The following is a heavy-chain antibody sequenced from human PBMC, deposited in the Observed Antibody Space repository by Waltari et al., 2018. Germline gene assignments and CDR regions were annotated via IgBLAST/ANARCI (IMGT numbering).Heavy chain of an antibody. CDR1: GGSISTNIYY. Sequence: QLQLQESDPGLVKPSETLSLTCTVSGGSISTNIYYWGWVRQPPGKAMEWIGSLYYSGITDNSPSLQSRVAMSVDTSKNQFSLQLSSLTAADTATYYCTRQSHYYGSTQFDQDGLNNFWFFDLWGRGTLVTVSS. CDR3: TRQSHYYGSTQFDQDGLNNFWFFDL. D-gene: IGHD3-10*01. V-gene: IGHV4-39*01. CDR2: LYYSGIT. J-gene: IGHJ2*01.